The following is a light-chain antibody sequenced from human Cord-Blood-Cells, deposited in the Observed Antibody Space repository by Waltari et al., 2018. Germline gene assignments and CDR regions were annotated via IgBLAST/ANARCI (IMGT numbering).Light chain of an antibody. CDR3: CSYAGSSTYV. CDR2: EGS. CDR1: RSNIGAGYD. Sequence: QSVLTQPPSVSGAPGQRVTISCTGSRSNIGAGYDLHRYQQLPGTAPKLMIYEGSKRPSGVSNRFSGSKSGNTASLTISGLQAEDEADYYCCSYAGSSTYVFGTGTKVTVL. V-gene: IGLV1-40*01. J-gene: IGLJ1*01.